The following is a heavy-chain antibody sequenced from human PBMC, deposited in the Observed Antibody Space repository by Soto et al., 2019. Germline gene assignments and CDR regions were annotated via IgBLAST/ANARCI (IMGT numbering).Heavy chain of an antibody. V-gene: IGHV4-34*01. CDR1: GGSFSGYY. D-gene: IGHD2-21*02. CDR3: ARGDSIVVVTAIKRPFDY. Sequence: SETLSLTCAVYGGSFSGYYWSWIRQPPGKGLEWIGEINHSGSTNYNPSLKSRVTISVDTSKNQFSLKLSSVTAADTAVYYCARGDSIVVVTAIKRPFDYWAQGTLVTASS. J-gene: IGHJ4*02. CDR2: INHSGST.